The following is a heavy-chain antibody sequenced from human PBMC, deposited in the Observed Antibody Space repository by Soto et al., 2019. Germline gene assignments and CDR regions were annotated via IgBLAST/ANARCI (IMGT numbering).Heavy chain of an antibody. Sequence: HGESLKSSSKGYGYSFTGYWSGWVRQMPGKGGDWMGIIYPGDSDTRYSPSFQGQVTISADKSISTAYLQWSSLKASDTAMYYCARQIYDSDTGPNFQYYFDSWGQGTPVTVSS. CDR3: ARQIYDSDTGPNFQYYFDS. V-gene: IGHV5-51*01. CDR2: IYPGDSDT. D-gene: IGHD3-22*01. CDR1: GYSFTGYW. J-gene: IGHJ4*02.